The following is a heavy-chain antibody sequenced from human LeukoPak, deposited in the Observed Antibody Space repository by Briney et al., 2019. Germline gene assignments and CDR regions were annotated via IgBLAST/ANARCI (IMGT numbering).Heavy chain of an antibody. CDR2: IYYSGST. Sequence: SETLSLTCTVSGGSISSYYWSWIRQPPGKGLEWIGYIYYSGSTNYNPSLKSRVTISVDTSKNQFSLKLSSVTAADTAVYYCANQRRRFSERQSRAHAFDVWGQGTMITVS. V-gene: IGHV4-59*01. D-gene: IGHD3-10*01. CDR1: GGSISSYY. J-gene: IGHJ3*01. CDR3: ANQRRRFSERQSRAHAFDV.